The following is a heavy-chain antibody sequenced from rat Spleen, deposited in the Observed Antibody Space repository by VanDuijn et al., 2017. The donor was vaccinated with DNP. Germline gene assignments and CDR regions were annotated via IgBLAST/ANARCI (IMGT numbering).Heavy chain of an antibody. CDR1: GFTFSDYA. CDR3: ARHWVFRGTANWFAY. D-gene: IGHD4-3*01. CDR2: IIYDGSST. J-gene: IGHJ3*01. V-gene: IGHV5-17*01. Sequence: EVQLVESGGGLVQPGRSLKLSCAASGFTFSDYAMAWVRQAPKKGLEWVATIIYDGSSTYYRDSVKGRFTISRDNAKSTLYLQMDSLRSEDTATYYCARHWVFRGTANWFAYWGQGTLVTVSS.